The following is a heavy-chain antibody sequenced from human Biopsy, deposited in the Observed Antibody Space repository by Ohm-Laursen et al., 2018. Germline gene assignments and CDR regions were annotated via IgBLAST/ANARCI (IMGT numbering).Heavy chain of an antibody. J-gene: IGHJ4*02. CDR2: ISYTGYT. Sequence: GTLSLTCPVSGGFFTGHYWSWIRQPPGKGLEWIGHISYTGYTSYNASLKSRVTISVDTSRNHFSLRLSSLTAADTAVYYCARGSNDFGGLYFPRWGQGTLLTVSS. D-gene: IGHD4-23*01. CDR1: GGFFTGHY. V-gene: IGHV4-59*11. CDR3: ARGSNDFGGLYFPR.